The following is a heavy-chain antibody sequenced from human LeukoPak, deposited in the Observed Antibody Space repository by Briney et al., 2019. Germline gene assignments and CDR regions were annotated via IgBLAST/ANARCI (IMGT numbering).Heavy chain of an antibody. J-gene: IGHJ4*02. V-gene: IGHV4-59*01. CDR1: GGAISTYY. CDR2: VYYSGNT. Sequence: KPSETLSLTCIVSGGAISTYYWSWIRQPPGKRREWIGYVYYSGNTNYNPSLKSRVAISIDTSKNQFSLKLSSVTAADTAVYYCARVGNGHFDYWGQGTLVTVSS. CDR3: ARVGNGHFDY. D-gene: IGHD2-8*01.